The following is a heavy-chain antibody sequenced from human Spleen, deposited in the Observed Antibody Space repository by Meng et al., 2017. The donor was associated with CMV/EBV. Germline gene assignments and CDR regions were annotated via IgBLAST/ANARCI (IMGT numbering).Heavy chain of an antibody. CDR1: GTFTSYA. CDR3: ARGNSGSYAGGSHYFDH. J-gene: IGHJ4*02. D-gene: IGHD1-26*01. CDR2: IAVIFGTS. V-gene: IGHV1-69*05. Sequence: GTFTSYAINWVRQAPGQGLEWMGEIAVIFGTSNYAQKFEGRGTITTDESTSTAYMELSSLRSEDTAVYFCARGNSGSYAGGSHYFDHWGQGTLVTVSS.